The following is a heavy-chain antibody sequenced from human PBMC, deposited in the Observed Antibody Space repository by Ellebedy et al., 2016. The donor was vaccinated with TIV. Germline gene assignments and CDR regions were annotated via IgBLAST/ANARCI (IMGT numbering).Heavy chain of an antibody. CDR3: ARGQLVPEHLIYYYYYMDV. CDR2: INHSGST. V-gene: IGHV4-34*01. Sequence: SETLSLXXAVYGGSFSGYYWSWIRQPPGKGLEWIGEINHSGSTNYNPSLKSRVTISVDTSKNQFSLKLSSVTAADTAVYYCARGQLVPEHLIYYYYYMDVWGKGTTVTVSS. J-gene: IGHJ6*03. CDR1: GGSFSGYY. D-gene: IGHD1-1*01.